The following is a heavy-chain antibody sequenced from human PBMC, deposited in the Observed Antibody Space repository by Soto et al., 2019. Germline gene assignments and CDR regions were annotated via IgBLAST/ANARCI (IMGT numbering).Heavy chain of an antibody. Sequence: QVQLQESGPGMVKPSETLSLTCSVSGGSVSSGSYYWSWIRQPPGKGLEWIGYIYYSGSTNYNPSLKSRVTISVDTSKNQFSLKLSSVTAADTAVYYCARGRYYYGSGSYWIDPWGQGTLVTVSS. CDR2: IYYSGST. CDR3: ARGRYYYGSGSYWIDP. D-gene: IGHD3-10*01. V-gene: IGHV4-61*01. J-gene: IGHJ5*02. CDR1: GGSVSSGSYY.